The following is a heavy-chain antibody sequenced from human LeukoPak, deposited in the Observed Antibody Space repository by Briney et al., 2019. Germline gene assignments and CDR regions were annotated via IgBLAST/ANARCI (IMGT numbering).Heavy chain of an antibody. Sequence: GSTYYADSVKGRFTISRDNSKNTLYLQMNSLRAEDTAVYYCAKVLGYCTNGVCFRAFDIWGQGTMVTVSS. CDR3: AKVLGYCTNGVCFRAFDI. V-gene: IGHV3-23*01. CDR2: GST. J-gene: IGHJ3*02. D-gene: IGHD2-8*01.